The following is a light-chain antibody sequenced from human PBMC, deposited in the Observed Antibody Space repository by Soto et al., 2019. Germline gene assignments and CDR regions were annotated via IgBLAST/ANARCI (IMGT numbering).Light chain of an antibody. J-gene: IGKJ4*01. CDR3: QHFNNWPVA. CDR2: GAS. V-gene: IGKV3-15*01. Sequence: EIVMTQSPATLSVSPGERVTLSCRASQSVSGNLAWYQQKHGQAPRLLLYGASTRATGATGVPARFSGSGSGTEFTLTISNLQSEDLAVYYCQHFNNWPVAFGGGTKVEI. CDR1: QSVSGN.